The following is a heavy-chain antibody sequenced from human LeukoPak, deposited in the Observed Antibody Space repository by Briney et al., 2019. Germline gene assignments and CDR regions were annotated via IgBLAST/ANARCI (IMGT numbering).Heavy chain of an antibody. D-gene: IGHD3-16*01. Sequence: GASVKVSCKASGYTFTSYGISWVRQAPGQGLEWMGWISAYNGNTNYAQKLRGRVTMTTDTSTSTAYMELRSLRSDDTAVYYCARAWGSPDYYYYYMDVWGKGTTVTVSS. CDR1: GYTFTSYG. CDR2: ISAYNGNT. CDR3: ARAWGSPDYYYYYMDV. J-gene: IGHJ6*03. V-gene: IGHV1-18*01.